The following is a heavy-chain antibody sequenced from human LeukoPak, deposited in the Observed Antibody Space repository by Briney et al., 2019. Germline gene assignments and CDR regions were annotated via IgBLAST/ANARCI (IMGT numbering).Heavy chain of an antibody. CDR3: ARGGARWFDS. D-gene: IGHD4/OR15-4a*01. CDR1: GFSFSDHH. CDR2: MREDGGEI. J-gene: IGHJ5*01. Sequence: GGSLRLSCAASGFSFSDHHMNWIRQAPGKGPEWVASMREDGGEIYYVDSVRGRFTISRDNAKNSLYLQMDSLRADDTAVYYCARGGARWFDSWGLGTLVTVSS. V-gene: IGHV3-7*01.